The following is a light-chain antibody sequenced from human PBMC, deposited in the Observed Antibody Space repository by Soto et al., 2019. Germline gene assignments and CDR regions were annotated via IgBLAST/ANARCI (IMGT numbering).Light chain of an antibody. CDR1: SSDVGGYNY. CDR3: SSYAGSNNYV. Sequence: QSALTQPPSASGSPGQSVTISCTGTSSDVGGYNYVSWCQQHPGKAPKLMIYEVSKRPSGVPDRFSGSKSGNTASLTVSGLQAEDEADYYCSSYAGSNNYVFGTGTQLTVL. V-gene: IGLV2-8*01. J-gene: IGLJ7*01. CDR2: EVS.